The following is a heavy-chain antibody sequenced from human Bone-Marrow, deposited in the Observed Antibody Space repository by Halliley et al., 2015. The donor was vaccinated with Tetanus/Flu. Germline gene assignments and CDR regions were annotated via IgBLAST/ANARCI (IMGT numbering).Heavy chain of an antibody. D-gene: IGHD4-4*01. CDR2: ISDSGST. CDR3: ASERGNDDYSIWFDP. CDR1: DGSISSYS. J-gene: IGHJ5*02. V-gene: IGHV4-59*01. Sequence: TLSLTCTVSDGSISSYSWSWIRRPPGKGLEWIGYISDSGSTDYNPSLKSRVTLSVDTSKNQFSLKLSSVTAADTAVYYCASERGNDDYSIWFDPWGQGTLVTVSS.